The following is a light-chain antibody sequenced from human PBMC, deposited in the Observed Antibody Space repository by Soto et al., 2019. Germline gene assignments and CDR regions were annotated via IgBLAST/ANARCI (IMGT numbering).Light chain of an antibody. CDR1: QDVSRS. J-gene: IGKJ4*01. Sequence: DTQLTQSPSFLSASVGDRVTIACRASQDVSRSVGWYQQKPGTAPKLLISAASTLNSGVPSRFSGSGSGTDFTLTISSLQPEDFATYYCLQNYNYPLTFGGGTKVDIK. CDR2: AAS. CDR3: LQNYNYPLT. V-gene: IGKV1-9*01.